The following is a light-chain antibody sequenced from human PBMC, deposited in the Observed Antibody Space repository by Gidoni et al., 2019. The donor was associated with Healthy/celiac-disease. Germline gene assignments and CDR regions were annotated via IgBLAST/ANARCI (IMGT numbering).Light chain of an antibody. CDR3: RQSYSTPWT. CDR2: AAS. V-gene: IGKV1-39*01. CDR1: QSISSY. J-gene: IGKJ1*01. Sequence: DIQMTSSLSSLSASVGGRVTITCRTSQSISSYLNWYQQKPVRAPKLLIYAASSWQHGVPSRFSGSRAGADFTLTISSRQPEDFATYYCRQSYSTPWTFGQGTKVEIK.